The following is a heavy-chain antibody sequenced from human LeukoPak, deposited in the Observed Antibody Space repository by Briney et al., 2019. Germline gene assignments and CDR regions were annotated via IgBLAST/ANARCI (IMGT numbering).Heavy chain of an antibody. Sequence: GGSLRLSCAASGFTFSSYSMNWVRQAPGKGLEWVSSISSGSIYIYYEDSVKGRFTISRDNAKKSLYLQMNSLRVEDTAVYYCARAYSERYGLGYYYMDVWGKGTTVTVSS. D-gene: IGHD1-26*01. CDR2: ISSGSIYI. V-gene: IGHV3-21*01. J-gene: IGHJ6*03. CDR1: GFTFSSYS. CDR3: ARAYSERYGLGYYYMDV.